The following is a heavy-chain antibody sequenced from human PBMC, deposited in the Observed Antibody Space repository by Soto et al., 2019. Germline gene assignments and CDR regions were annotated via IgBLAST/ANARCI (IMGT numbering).Heavy chain of an antibody. CDR3: ARVYCSSTSCHYYYGMDV. CDR2: MNPNSGNT. V-gene: IGHV1-8*01. J-gene: IGHJ6*02. D-gene: IGHD2-2*01. Sequence: ASVKVSCKASGYTFTSYDINWVGQATGQGREWMGWMNPNSGNTGYAQKFQGRVTMTRNTSISTAYMELSSLRSEDTAVYYCARVYCSSTSCHYYYGMDVWGQGTTVTVSS. CDR1: GYTFTSYD.